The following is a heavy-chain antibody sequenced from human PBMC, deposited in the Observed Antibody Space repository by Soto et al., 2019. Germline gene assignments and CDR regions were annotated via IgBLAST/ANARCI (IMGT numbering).Heavy chain of an antibody. J-gene: IGHJ4*02. CDR1: GGSISSGGYY. CDR2: IYYSGST. V-gene: IGHV4-31*03. D-gene: IGHD4-17*01. CDR3: SRRPLPPYGDFDY. Sequence: QVQLQESGPGLVKPSQTLSLTCTVSGGSISSGGYYWSWIRQHPGKGLEWIGYIYYSGSTYYNPSLKSRVTISVDTAKDLFSLKLSSVTVADTAVYYCSRRPLPPYGDFDYWGQGTLGTGSS.